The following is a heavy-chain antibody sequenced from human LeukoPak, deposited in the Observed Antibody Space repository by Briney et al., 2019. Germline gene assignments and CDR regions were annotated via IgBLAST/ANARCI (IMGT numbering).Heavy chain of an antibody. J-gene: IGHJ3*02. Sequence: SQTLSLTCVISGDRISNSNDAWNWIRQSPSRGLEWLGRTYYSSKWYNDYAVSVKSRITINPDTSKNQSSLKLNSVTPEDTAVYYCAKTTVVETAVDKNVVFDTWGQGKMVPVSS. D-gene: IGHD2-21*02. CDR1: GDRISNSNDA. CDR3: AKTTVVETAVDKNVVFDT. CDR2: TYYSSKWYN. V-gene: IGHV6-1*01.